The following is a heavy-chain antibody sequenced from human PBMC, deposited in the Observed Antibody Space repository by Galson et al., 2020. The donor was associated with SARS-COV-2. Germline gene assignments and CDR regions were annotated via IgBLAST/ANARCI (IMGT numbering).Heavy chain of an antibody. CDR1: GFSFDDYG. D-gene: IGHD6-13*01. CDR3: ARVGIAFAL. J-gene: IGHJ4*02. CDR2: INWSGSST. Sequence: GGSLRLYCAASGFSFDDYGMTWVRQVPKPDLESVSSINWSGSSTGYADSVRGRFTISRDSAKKSLYLEMNSLSVEDTAICYCARVGIAFALWCQGALVTFSS. V-gene: IGHV3-20*04.